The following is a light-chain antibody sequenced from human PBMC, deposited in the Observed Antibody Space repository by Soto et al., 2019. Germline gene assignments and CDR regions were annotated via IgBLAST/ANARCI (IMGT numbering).Light chain of an antibody. J-gene: IGLJ2*01. CDR1: SNEISPYNY. CDR3: CSYTRSGTLS. CDR2: DVH. Sequence: QSALTQPASVSGSHGQSITISCIGTSNEISPYNYVSWYLHHPGQAPQLLIYDVHNRPSGISARFSGSKSGNTASLTISGLQPEDTALYYCCSYTRSGTLSFGGGTKLTVL. V-gene: IGLV2-14*01.